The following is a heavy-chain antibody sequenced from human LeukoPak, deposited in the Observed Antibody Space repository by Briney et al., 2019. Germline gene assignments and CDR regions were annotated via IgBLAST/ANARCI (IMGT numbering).Heavy chain of an antibody. D-gene: IGHD6-13*01. J-gene: IGHJ4*02. V-gene: IGHV3-30*03. Sequence: GGSLRLSCAASGFTVSSNYMSWVRQAPGKGLEWVAVISYDGSNKYYADSVKGRFTISRDNSKNTLYLQMNSLRAEDTAVYYCVRDRRVNPKQQLVRNFDYWGQGTLVTVSS. CDR1: GFTVSSNY. CDR2: ISYDGSNK. CDR3: VRDRRVNPKQQLVRNFDY.